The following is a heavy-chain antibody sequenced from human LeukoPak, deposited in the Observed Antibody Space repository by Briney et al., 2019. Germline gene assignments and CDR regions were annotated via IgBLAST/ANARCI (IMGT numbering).Heavy chain of an antibody. Sequence: PSETLSLTCVVNGGSFSGYYWSWIRQPPGKGLEWIGEINYSGRTNSNPSLMSRVTISLDTSKNQFSLRLNSVTAADTAVYYCARGEAGPLWFGELLYGAFDIWGQGTMATVSS. D-gene: IGHD3-10*01. V-gene: IGHV4-34*01. CDR2: INYSGRT. CDR3: ARGEAGPLWFGELLYGAFDI. CDR1: GGSFSGYY. J-gene: IGHJ3*02.